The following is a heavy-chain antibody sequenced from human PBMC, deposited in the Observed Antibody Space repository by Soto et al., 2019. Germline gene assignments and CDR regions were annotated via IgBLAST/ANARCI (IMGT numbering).Heavy chain of an antibody. J-gene: IGHJ3*02. CDR1: GGSISSYY. CDR3: ARDRYCGGDCYYDAFDI. V-gene: IGHV4-4*07. CDR2: IYTSGST. D-gene: IGHD2-21*02. Sequence: SETLSLTCTVSGGSISSYYWSWIRQPAGKGLGWIGRIYTSGSTNYNPSLKSRVTMSVDTSKNQFSLKLSSVTAADTAVYYCARDRYCGGDCYYDAFDIWGQGTMVTVSS.